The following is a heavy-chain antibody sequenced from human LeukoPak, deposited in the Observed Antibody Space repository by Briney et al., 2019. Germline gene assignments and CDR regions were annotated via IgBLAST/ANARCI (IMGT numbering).Heavy chain of an antibody. CDR1: GYTFTGHY. D-gene: IGHD6-6*01. CDR3: ARDRNSGSSLDI. CDR2: INPNNGGT. Sequence: VASVKVSCKASGYTFTGHYMHWVRQAPGQGLEWMGWINPNNGGTNYAQKFQGRVTMTRDTSISTAYMELSRLKSDDTAVYYCARDRNSGSSLDIWGQGTMLTVSS. J-gene: IGHJ3*02. V-gene: IGHV1-2*02.